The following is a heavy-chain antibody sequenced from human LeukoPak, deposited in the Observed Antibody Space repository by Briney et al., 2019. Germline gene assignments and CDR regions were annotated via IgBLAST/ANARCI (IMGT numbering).Heavy chain of an antibody. CDR2: INPDSGTK. D-gene: IGHD1-14*01. V-gene: IGHV3-7*04. Sequence: GRSLRLSCAASGFTFSNSWISWVRQVPGGGLEWVAHINPDSGTKNYVDSVKGRFTISRDNDKNSVFLQMSGLRDEDTAVYYCTRDPWAGALDIWGQGTMVTVSS. J-gene: IGHJ3*02. CDR1: GFTFSNSW. CDR3: TRDPWAGALDI.